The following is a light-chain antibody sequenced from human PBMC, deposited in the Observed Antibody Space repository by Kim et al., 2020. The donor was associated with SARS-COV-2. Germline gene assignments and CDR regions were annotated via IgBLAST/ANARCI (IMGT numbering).Light chain of an antibody. Sequence: PGRRLTFSGTCSRTHVGSNSVTWYPQHPGTAPKLPIYVNNQRPSGVPDRFSRSKSGTSASLALSGLQSEDEADYYCAAWDDSLNGPFGGGTQLTVL. CDR2: VNN. V-gene: IGLV1-44*01. J-gene: IGLJ2*01. CDR1: RTHVGSNS. CDR3: AAWDDSLNGP.